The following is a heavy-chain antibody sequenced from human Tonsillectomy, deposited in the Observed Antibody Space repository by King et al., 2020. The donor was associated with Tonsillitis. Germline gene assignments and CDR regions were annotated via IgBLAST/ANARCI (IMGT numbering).Heavy chain of an antibody. D-gene: IGHD5-24*01. V-gene: IGHV4-61*02. Sequence: VQLQESGPGLVQPSQTLSLTCTVSGASISSGSYYWSWIRQPAGEGLEWIGRIYTTGSTDYNPSLESRVTMSVDTSKNQFSLKLNSVTAADTAVYYCARDREDDYNYYLLSDAFDIWGLGTMVTVSS. J-gene: IGHJ3*02. CDR3: ARDREDDYNYYLLSDAFDI. CDR2: IYTTGST. CDR1: GASISSGSYY.